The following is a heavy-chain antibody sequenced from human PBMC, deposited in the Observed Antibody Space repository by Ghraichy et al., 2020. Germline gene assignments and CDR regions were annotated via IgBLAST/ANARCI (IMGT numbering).Heavy chain of an antibody. J-gene: IGHJ3*02. D-gene: IGHD2-2*01. Sequence: VSAISGSGGSTYYADSVKGRFTISRDNSKNTLYLQMNSLRAEDTAVYYCAKTLGYQPDAFDIWGQ. CDR3: AKTLGYQPDAFDI. CDR2: ISGSGGST. V-gene: IGHV3-23*01.